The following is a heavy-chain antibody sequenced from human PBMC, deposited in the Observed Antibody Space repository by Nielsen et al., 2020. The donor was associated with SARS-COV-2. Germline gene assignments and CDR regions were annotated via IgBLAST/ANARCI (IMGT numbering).Heavy chain of an antibody. CDR1: GFTFSSYW. CDR3: ARDFGVTIFGVDGMDV. J-gene: IGHJ6*02. D-gene: IGHD3-3*01. Sequence: GGSLRLSCAASGFTFSSYWMHWVRQAPGKGLEWVAVISYDGSNKYYADSVKGRFTISRDNAKNSLYLQMNSLRAEDTAVYYCARDFGVTIFGVDGMDVWGQGTTVTVSS. V-gene: IGHV3-30*03. CDR2: ISYDGSNK.